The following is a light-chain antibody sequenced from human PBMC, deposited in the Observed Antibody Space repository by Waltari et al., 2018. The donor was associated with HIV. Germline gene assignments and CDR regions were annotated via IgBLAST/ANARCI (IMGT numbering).Light chain of an antibody. V-gene: IGKV1-8*01. CDR1: QDINSY. CDR2: GAS. J-gene: IGKJ1*01. CDR3: HQYSDYPWT. Sequence: AIQLTQSPSSLSRSTGDRVTIACRASQDINSYLAWYQLKPGKAPKLLIYGASTLQSGVPSRFSGSGSGTDFTLTISCLQSDDFATYYCHQYSDYPWTFGQGTTV.